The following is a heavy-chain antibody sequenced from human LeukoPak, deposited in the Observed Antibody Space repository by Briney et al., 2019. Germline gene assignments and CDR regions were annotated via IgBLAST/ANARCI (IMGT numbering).Heavy chain of an antibody. D-gene: IGHD5-12*01. V-gene: IGHV4-38-2*01. CDR3: ARLGDIVATILY. J-gene: IGHJ4*02. CDR1: GYSISSGYY. Sequence: PSETLSLTCAVSGYSISSGYYWGWIRQPPGKGLEWIGSIYHSGSTYYNPSLKSRVTISEDTSKNQFSLKLSSVTAADTAVYYCARLGDIVATILYWGQGTLVTVSS. CDR2: IYHSGST.